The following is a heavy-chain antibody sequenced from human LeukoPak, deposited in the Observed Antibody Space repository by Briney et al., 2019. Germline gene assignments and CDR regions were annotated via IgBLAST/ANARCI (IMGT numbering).Heavy chain of an antibody. V-gene: IGHV4-59*01. CDR1: GGSISSYY. CDR3: AKSSTLWSTFGN. Sequence: PSETLSLTCTVSGGSISSYYWSWIRQPAGKGLEWIGYIYYSGSTNYNPSLKSRVTISVDTSKNQFSLKLSSVTAADTAVYYCAKSSTLWSTFGNWGQGTPVTVSS. J-gene: IGHJ4*02. CDR2: IYYSGST. D-gene: IGHD3-10*01.